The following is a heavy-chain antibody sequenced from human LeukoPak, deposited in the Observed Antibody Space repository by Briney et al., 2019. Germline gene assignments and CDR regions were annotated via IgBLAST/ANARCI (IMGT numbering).Heavy chain of an antibody. CDR2: IYTSGST. V-gene: IGHV4-4*09. J-gene: IGHJ5*02. CDR3: AKTPWFDP. CDR1: GCSISSYY. Sequence: SETLSLTCTVSGCSISSYYWSWIRQPPGKGLEWIGYIYTSGSTNYNPSLKSRVTISVDTSRNQFSLKLSSVTAADTAVYYCAKTPWFDPWGQGTLVTVSS.